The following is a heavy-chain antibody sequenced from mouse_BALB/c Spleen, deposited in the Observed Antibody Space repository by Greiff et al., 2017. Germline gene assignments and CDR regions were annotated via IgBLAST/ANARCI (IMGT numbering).Heavy chain of an antibody. D-gene: IGHD1-2*01. CDR1: GFTFSSYA. Sequence: EVQLVESGGGLVKPGGSLKLSCAASGFTFSSYAMSWVRQTPEKRLEWVASISSGGSTYYPDSVKGRFTISRDNARNILYLQMSSLRSEDTAMYYCAITTATVDYWGQGTTLTVSS. CDR2: ISSGGST. J-gene: IGHJ2*01. V-gene: IGHV5-6-5*01. CDR3: AITTATVDY.